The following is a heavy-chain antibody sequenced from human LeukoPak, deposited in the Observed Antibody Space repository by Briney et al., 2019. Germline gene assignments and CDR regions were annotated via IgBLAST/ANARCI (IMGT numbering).Heavy chain of an antibody. CDR2: IYYSGST. D-gene: IGHD3-10*01. CDR3: ARDRVLWFGELLPFDY. Sequence: SETLSLTCTVSGGSISSSSYYWGWIRQPPGKGLEWIGSIYYSGSTYYNPSLKSRVTISVDTSKNQFSLKLSSVTAADTAVYYCARDRVLWFGELLPFDYWGQGTLVTVSS. J-gene: IGHJ4*02. CDR1: GGSISSSSYY. V-gene: IGHV4-39*07.